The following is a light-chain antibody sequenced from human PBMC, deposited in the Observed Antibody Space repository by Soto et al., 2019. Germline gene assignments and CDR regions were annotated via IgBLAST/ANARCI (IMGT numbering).Light chain of an antibody. V-gene: IGKV1-39*01. CDR3: QQSYSTPRT. Sequence: DIQMTQSSSSLSASVGDRVTITCRASQSISSYLNWYQQKPGKAPKLLIYAASSLQSGVPSRFSGSGSGTDFTLTISSLQPEEFATYYCQQSYSTPRTFGQGTKLEIK. CDR1: QSISSY. J-gene: IGKJ2*01. CDR2: AAS.